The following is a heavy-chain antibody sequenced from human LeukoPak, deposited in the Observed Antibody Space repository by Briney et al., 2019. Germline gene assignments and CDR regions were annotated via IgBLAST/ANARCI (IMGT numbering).Heavy chain of an antibody. Sequence: VASVKVSCKASGYTFTGYYMHWVRQAPGQGLEWMGWINPNSGGTNYAQKFQGRVTMTRDTSIRTAYMELSRLRSDDTAVYYCARVGIAARQSLDYWGQGTLVTVSS. CDR2: INPNSGGT. CDR3: ARVGIAARQSLDY. CDR1: GYTFTGYY. J-gene: IGHJ4*02. D-gene: IGHD6-6*01. V-gene: IGHV1-2*02.